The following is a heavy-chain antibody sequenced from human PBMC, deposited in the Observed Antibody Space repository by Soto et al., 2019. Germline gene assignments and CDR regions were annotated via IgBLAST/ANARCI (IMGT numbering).Heavy chain of an antibody. V-gene: IGHV4-59*01. CDR3: ARGGHGYSSGWYLFRY. D-gene: IGHD6-19*01. CDR1: GGSISSYY. Sequence: PSETLSLTCSVSGGSISSYYWSWIRQPPGKGLEWIGYIYYSGSTNYNPSLKSRVTISVDTSKNQFSLKLSSVTAADTAVYYCARGGHGYSSGWYLFRYWGQGTLVTVSS. CDR2: IYYSGST. J-gene: IGHJ4*02.